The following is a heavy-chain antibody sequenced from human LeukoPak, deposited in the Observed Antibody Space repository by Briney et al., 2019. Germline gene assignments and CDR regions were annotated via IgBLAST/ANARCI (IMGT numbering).Heavy chain of an antibody. CDR2: ISSSSSYI. CDR1: GFTFSSYS. V-gene: IGHV3-21*01. CDR3: ASLYSSGWYDLLAFDI. J-gene: IGHJ3*02. D-gene: IGHD6-19*01. Sequence: PGGSLRLSCAASGFTFSSYSMNWVRQAPGKGLEWVSFISSSSSYIYYADSVKGRFTISRDNAKNSLYLQMNSLRAEDTAVYYCASLYSSGWYDLLAFDIWGQGTMVTVSS.